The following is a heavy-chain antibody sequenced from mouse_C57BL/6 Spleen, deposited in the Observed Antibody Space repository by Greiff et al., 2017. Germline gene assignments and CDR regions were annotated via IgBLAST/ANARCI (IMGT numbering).Heavy chain of an antibody. CDR1: GFTFSDYY. J-gene: IGHJ1*03. D-gene: IGHD1-1*01. V-gene: IGHV5-16*01. Sequence: EVKLQESEGGLVQPGSSMKLSCTASGFTFSDYYMAWVRQVPDKGLEWVAKINYDGSTTYYLHSLKSRFIISRDNAKNILYLQMSRTKAEDTATDYCAIDYYGSSYVGDFDVWGTGTTVTVSS. CDR3: AIDYYGSSYVGDFDV. CDR2: INYDGSTT.